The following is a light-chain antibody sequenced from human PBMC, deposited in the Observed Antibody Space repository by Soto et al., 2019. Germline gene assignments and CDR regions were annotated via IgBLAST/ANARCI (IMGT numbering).Light chain of an antibody. Sequence: EIVLTQSPGTLSLSPGGRAALSCRASQSISADYLVWYQQKPGQAPRLLIYGGSSRATGIPDRFSGSGSGTDFTLTISRLAPEDDAVYYCQHYGSSVFTFGPGTKVDIK. V-gene: IGKV3-20*01. J-gene: IGKJ3*01. CDR2: GGS. CDR1: QSISADY. CDR3: QHYGSSVFT.